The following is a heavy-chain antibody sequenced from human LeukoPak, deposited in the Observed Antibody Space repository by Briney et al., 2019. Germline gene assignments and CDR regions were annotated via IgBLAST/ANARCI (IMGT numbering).Heavy chain of an antibody. V-gene: IGHV7-4-1*02. CDR1: GYAFTSYA. J-gene: IGHJ4*02. CDR3: ATDGTATITSPAY. CDR2: INTNTGNP. Sequence: GASVKDSCKASGYAFTSYAMNWVRQAPGQGLEWMGWINTNTGNPTYAQGFTGRFVFSLDTSVSTAYLQISSLKAEDTAVYYCATDGTATITSPAYWGQGTLVTVSS. D-gene: IGHD5-24*01.